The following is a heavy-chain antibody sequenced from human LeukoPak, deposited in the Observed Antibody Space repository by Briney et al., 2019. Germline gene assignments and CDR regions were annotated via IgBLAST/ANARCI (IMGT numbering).Heavy chain of an antibody. V-gene: IGHV3-15*01. Sequence: PGGSLRLSCTASGFTLFIFNNAWMSWVRQTPGKGLEWIGRIKSKTDGGTTEYTAPVKGRFSISRDDSKNTVYLQVNSLKTEDTAVYYCTTDLLDYWGQGTLVTVSS. CDR1: GFTLFIFNNAW. J-gene: IGHJ4*02. CDR3: TTDLLDY. CDR2: IKSKTDGGTT.